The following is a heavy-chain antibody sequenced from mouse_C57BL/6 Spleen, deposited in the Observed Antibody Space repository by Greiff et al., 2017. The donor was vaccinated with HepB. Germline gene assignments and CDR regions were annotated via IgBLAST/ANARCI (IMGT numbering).Heavy chain of an antibody. Sequence: EVKLVESGGGLVKPGGSLKLSCAASGFTFSSYAMSWVRQTPEKRLEWVATISDGGSYTYYPDNVKGRFTISRDNAKNNLYLQMSHLKSEDTAMYYCARDEVTGTLFDYWGQGTTLTVSS. V-gene: IGHV5-4*01. CDR3: ARDEVTGTLFDY. CDR1: GFTFSSYA. D-gene: IGHD4-1*01. J-gene: IGHJ2*01. CDR2: ISDGGSYT.